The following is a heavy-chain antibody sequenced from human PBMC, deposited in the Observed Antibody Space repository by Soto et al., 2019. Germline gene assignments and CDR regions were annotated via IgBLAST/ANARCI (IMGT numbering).Heavy chain of an antibody. CDR2: VIPVLTTT. CDR3: ARRRYCGYDCYHKHYYGMDV. V-gene: IGHV1-69*08. J-gene: IGHJ6*02. Sequence: QVQLEQSGAEVKKTGSSVRVSCRSSGDTFSSYIVNWLRLAPGRGLEWMGRVIPVLTTTDYAQNFRGRVTISADRSTNTVYLDLSSLRSDDTAVYYCARRRYCGYDCYHKHYYGMDVWGQGSLVTVAS. CDR1: GDTFSSYI. D-gene: IGHD2-21*02.